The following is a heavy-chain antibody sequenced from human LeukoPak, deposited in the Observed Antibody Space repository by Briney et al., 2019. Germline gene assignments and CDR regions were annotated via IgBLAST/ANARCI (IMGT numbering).Heavy chain of an antibody. Sequence: SVKVSCKASGGTFSSYAISWVRQAPRQGLEWMGRIIPIFGTANYAQKFQGRVTITTDESTSTAYMELSSLRSEDTAVYYCARDGMVRGDILPLGFDPSSQGTLVTVSS. J-gene: IGHJ5*02. CDR1: GGTFSSYA. CDR3: ARDGMVRGDILPLGFDP. CDR2: IIPIFGTA. V-gene: IGHV1-69*05. D-gene: IGHD3-10*01.